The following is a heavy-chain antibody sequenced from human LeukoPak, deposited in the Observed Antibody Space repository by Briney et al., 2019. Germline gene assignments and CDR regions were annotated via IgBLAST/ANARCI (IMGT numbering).Heavy chain of an antibody. D-gene: IGHD2-2*01. CDR1: GGSISSYY. J-gene: IGHJ6*02. CDR2: IYYSGST. CDR3: ASQFTNYYYYGMDV. V-gene: IGHV4-59*08. Sequence: SETLSLTCTVSGGSISSYYWSWIRQPPGKGLEWIGYIYYSGSTNYNPSLKSRVAISVDTSKNQFSLKLSSVTAADTAVYYCASQFTNYYYYGMDVWGQGTTVTVSS.